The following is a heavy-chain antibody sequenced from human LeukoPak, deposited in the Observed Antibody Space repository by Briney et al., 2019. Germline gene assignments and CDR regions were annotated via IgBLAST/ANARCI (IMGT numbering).Heavy chain of an antibody. CDR1: GFTFSSYA. V-gene: IGHV3-30*04. D-gene: IGHD6-25*01. CDR2: ISSDGSNK. Sequence: PGGSLRLSCAASGFTFSSYAMHWVRQAPGKGLEWVALISSDGSNKYYADSVKGRFTISRDNSKNTLYLQMNSLRAEDTAVYYCARGVRRRPDAFDIWGQGTMVTVSS. J-gene: IGHJ3*02. CDR3: ARGVRRRPDAFDI.